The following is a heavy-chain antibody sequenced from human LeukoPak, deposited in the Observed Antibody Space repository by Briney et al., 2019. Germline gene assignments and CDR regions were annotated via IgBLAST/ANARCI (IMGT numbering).Heavy chain of an antibody. CDR2: INHSGST. J-gene: IGHJ4*02. Sequence: SETLSLTCAVYGGSFSGYYWSWIRQPPGKGLEWIGEINHSGSTNYNPSLKSRVTISVDTSKNQFSLKLSSVTAADTGTYYCAANQGGGSWGQGTLVTVSS. D-gene: IGHD2-15*01. CDR1: GGSFSGYY. CDR3: AANQGGGS. V-gene: IGHV4-34*01.